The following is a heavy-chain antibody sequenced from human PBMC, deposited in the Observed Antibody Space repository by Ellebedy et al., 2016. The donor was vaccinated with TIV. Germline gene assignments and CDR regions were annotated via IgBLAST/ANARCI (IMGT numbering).Heavy chain of an antibody. D-gene: IGHD1-26*01. CDR3: ARDGIVGGPTEYYFDS. J-gene: IGHJ4*02. V-gene: IGHV3-74*01. CDR1: GFTFSSNW. CDR2: INSDGSRS. Sequence: GGSLRLSCAASGFTFSSNWMHRVRQAPGKGLVWVSRINSDGSRSTYADSVKGRFTISRDKAKNTLYLQMNSLRAEDTAVYYGARDGIVGGPTEYYFDSWGQGTLVTVSS.